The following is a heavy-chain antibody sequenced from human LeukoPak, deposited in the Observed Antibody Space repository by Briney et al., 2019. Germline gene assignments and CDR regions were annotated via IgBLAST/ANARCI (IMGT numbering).Heavy chain of an antibody. Sequence: GGSLRLSCAASGFTFSSYAMSWVRQAPGKGLEWVSAISGSGGSTYYADSVKGRFTISRDNSKNTLYLQMNSLRAEDTAVYYCTKDNYDTHGTAAADYCGQGTLVTVSS. CDR1: GFTFSSYA. J-gene: IGHJ4*02. CDR3: TKDNYDTHGTAAADY. CDR2: ISGSGGST. D-gene: IGHD3-22*01. V-gene: IGHV3-23*01.